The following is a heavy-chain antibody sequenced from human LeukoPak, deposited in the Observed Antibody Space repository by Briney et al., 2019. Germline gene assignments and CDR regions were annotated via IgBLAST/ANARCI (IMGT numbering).Heavy chain of an antibody. CDR1: GFTFSSYG. V-gene: IGHV3-48*04. CDR2: ISSSGITI. CDR3: ARVKEVVVVAATRFDP. Sequence: GGSLRLSCAASGFTFSSYGMHCVRQAPGKGLEGVSYISSSGITIYYADSVKGRFTISRDNAKNSLYLQMNSLRAEDTAVYYCARVKEVVVVAATRFDPWGQGTPVTVSS. J-gene: IGHJ5*02. D-gene: IGHD2-15*01.